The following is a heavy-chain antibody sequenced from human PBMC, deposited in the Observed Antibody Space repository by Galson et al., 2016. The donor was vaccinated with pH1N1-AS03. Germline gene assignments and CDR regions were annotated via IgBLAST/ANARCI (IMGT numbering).Heavy chain of an antibody. V-gene: IGHV3-7*03. CDR3: ATGGTYTSGWILDY. J-gene: IGHJ4*02. CDR1: GFTLSTYW. D-gene: IGHD6-19*01. Sequence: SLRLSCAASGFTLSTYWMNWVRQVPGKGLEWIANVKQDGSEKHYVGSVKGRFTISRDNAENSLYLQMNSLRSEDTAVYYCATGGTYTSGWILDYWGQGTLVAVSS. CDR2: VKQDGSEK.